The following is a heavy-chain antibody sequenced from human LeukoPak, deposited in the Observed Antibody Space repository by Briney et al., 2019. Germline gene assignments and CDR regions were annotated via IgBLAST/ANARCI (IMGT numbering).Heavy chain of an antibody. CDR1: GGTFSSYA. Sequence: ASVKVSCKASGGTFSSYAISWVRQAPGQGLEWMGGIIPIFGTANYAQKFQGRVTITADESTSTAYMELSSLRSEDTAVYYCARVARYYYHGMDVWRQGTTVTVSS. CDR2: IIPIFGTA. CDR3: ARVARYYYHGMDV. V-gene: IGHV1-69*01. J-gene: IGHJ6*02. D-gene: IGHD5-12*01.